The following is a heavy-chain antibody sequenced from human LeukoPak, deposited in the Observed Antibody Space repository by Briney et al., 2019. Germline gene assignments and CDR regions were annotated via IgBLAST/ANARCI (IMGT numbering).Heavy chain of an antibody. CDR2: ISYDGSNK. J-gene: IGHJ4*02. Sequence: PGRSLRLSCAASGFTSSSYGMHWVRQAPGKGLEWVAVISYDGSNKYYADSVKGRFTISRDNSKNTLYLQMNSLRAEDTAVYYCAKDASVGAGDYWGQGTLVTVSS. CDR1: GFTSSSYG. V-gene: IGHV3-30*18. D-gene: IGHD1-26*01. CDR3: AKDASVGAGDY.